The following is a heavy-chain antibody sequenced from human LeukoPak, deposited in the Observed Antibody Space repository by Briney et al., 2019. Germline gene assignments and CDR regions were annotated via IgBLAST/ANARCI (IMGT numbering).Heavy chain of an antibody. CDR1: GYTFTSYY. J-gene: IGHJ6*02. V-gene: IGHV1-69*04. D-gene: IGHD2-2*01. CDR2: IIPILGIA. CDR3: ARAYCSSTSCYGEGYYYYGMDV. Sequence: SVKVSRKASGYTFTSYYMHWVRQAPGQGLEWMGRIIPILGIANYAQKFQGRVTITADKSTSTAYMELSSLRSEDTAVYYCARAYCSSTSCYGEGYYYYGMDVWGQGTTVTVSS.